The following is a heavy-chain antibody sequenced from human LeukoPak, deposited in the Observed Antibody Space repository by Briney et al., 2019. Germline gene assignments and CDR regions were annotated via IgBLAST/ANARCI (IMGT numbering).Heavy chain of an antibody. Sequence: SVKVSCKASGGTFSSYAISWVRQAPGQGLEWMGGIIPIFGTANYAQKFQGRVTITTDESTSTAYMELSSVRSEDTAVYYCASRSLPDYYDSSGDYYFDYWGQGTLVTVSS. V-gene: IGHV1-69*05. CDR1: GGTFSSYA. CDR3: ASRSLPDYYDSSGDYYFDY. CDR2: IIPIFGTA. D-gene: IGHD3-22*01. J-gene: IGHJ4*02.